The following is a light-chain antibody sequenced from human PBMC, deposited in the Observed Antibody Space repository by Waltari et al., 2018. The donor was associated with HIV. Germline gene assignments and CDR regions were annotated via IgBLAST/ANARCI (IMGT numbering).Light chain of an antibody. J-gene: IGKJ2*01. V-gene: IGKV3-20*01. CDR2: GAS. Sequence: EIVLTQSPGTLSLSPGESASLSCRASRSVSSSIAWYQQKPGQAPRLLIYGASSRAAGVPDRFSGSASGADFTLTISRLEAEDSAVYFCQQYGTSPPWYTFGQGTKLQIK. CDR1: RSVSSS. CDR3: QQYGTSPPWYT.